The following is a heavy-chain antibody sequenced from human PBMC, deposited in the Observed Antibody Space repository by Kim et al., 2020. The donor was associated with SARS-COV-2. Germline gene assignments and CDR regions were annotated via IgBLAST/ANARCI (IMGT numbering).Heavy chain of an antibody. CDR1: GGSISSSSYY. D-gene: IGHD2-15*01. CDR2: IYYSGST. V-gene: IGHV4-39*01. CDR3: ARHSFIDYFDY. J-gene: IGHJ4*02. Sequence: SETLSLTCTVSGGSISSSSYYWGWIRQPPGKGLEWIGSIYYSGSTYYNPSLKSRVTISVDTSKNQFSLKLSSVTAADTAVYYCARHSFIDYFDYWGQGTL.